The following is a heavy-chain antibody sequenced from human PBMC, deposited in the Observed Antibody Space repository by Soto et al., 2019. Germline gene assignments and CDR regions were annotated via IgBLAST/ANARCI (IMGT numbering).Heavy chain of an antibody. V-gene: IGHV3-30-3*01. D-gene: IGHD6-19*01. CDR1: GLTFSSYA. CDR2: ISGDGGNK. J-gene: IGHJ4*02. CDR3: ARRLTSTVSALGY. Sequence: QVHLVESGGGVVQPGKSLRLSCTASGLTFSSYAVHWVRQAQGKGLEWVSVISGDGGNKYFAESVRGRFLISRDNSKNTVYLQMNSLRQEDTAVYFCARRLTSTVSALGYWGQGTLVTVSS.